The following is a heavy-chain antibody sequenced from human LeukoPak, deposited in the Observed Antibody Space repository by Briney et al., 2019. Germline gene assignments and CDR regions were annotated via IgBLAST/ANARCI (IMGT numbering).Heavy chain of an antibody. CDR2: IYYSGTT. J-gene: IGHJ5*02. CDR1: GGSISSSSYY. Sequence: LETLSLTCTVSGGSISSSSYYWGWIRQPPGKGLEWIGNIYYSGTTYYNPSLKSRVTISIDTSKNQFSLKLSSVTAADTAVYYCARRRGITPNWFAPWGQGTLVTVSS. CDR3: ARRRGITPNWFAP. D-gene: IGHD3-10*01. V-gene: IGHV4-39*01.